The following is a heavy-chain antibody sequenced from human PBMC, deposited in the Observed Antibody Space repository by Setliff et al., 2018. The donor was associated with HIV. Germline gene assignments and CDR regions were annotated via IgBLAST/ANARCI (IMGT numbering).Heavy chain of an antibody. CDR3: VRAKNWNDFDY. V-gene: IGHV3-74*03. J-gene: IGHJ4*02. CDR2: IHTDGTTT. D-gene: IGHD1-1*01. Sequence: PGGSLRLSCVASGFTFSNYWMHWVRQAPGKGLMWVSRIHTDGTTTMYAGSVKGRFTISRDSAKSTLYLQMNSLRAEDTALYYCVRAKNWNDFDYWGQGTLVTVSS. CDR1: GFTFSNYW.